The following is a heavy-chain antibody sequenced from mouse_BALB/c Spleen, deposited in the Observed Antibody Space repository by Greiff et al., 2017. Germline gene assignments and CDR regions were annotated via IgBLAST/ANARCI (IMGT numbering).Heavy chain of an antibody. J-gene: IGHJ1*01. CDR2: INPSNGRT. V-gene: IGHV1S81*02. D-gene: IGHD2-14*01. CDR1: GYTFTSYW. Sequence: VQLQQSGAELVKPGASVKLSCKASGYTFTSYWMHWVKQRPGQGLEWIGEINPSNGRTNYNEKFKSKATLTVDKSSSTAYMQLSSLTSEDSAVYYCASHRYDPLDVWGAGTTVTVSS. CDR3: ASHRYDPLDV.